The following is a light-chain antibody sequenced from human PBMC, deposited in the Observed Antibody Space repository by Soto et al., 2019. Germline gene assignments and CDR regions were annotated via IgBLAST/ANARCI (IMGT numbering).Light chain of an antibody. CDR2: KTS. J-gene: IGKJ3*01. Sequence: DLQMTQSPSTLSASVGDRVTITCRASQTVTNWLAWYQQKPGKAPKLLIYKTSVLESGVPSRFSGSGSGTEYTLTISSLQPDDFATYYCQHYNSDFGPGTKVDIK. CDR1: QTVTNW. V-gene: IGKV1-5*03. CDR3: QHYNSD.